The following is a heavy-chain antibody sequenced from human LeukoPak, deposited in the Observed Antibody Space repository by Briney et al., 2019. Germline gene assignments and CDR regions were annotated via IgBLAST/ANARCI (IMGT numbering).Heavy chain of an antibody. CDR3: ARDPNYGGNSGSFDY. D-gene: IGHD4-23*01. J-gene: IGHJ4*02. Sequence: SVTVSFKASGGTFSIYAISWVRQAPGQGLEWMGRIIPILGIANYAQKFQGRVTITADKSTSTAYMELSSLRSEDTAVYYCARDPNYGGNSGSFDYWGQGTLVTVSS. V-gene: IGHV1-69*04. CDR1: GGTFSIYA. CDR2: IIPILGIA.